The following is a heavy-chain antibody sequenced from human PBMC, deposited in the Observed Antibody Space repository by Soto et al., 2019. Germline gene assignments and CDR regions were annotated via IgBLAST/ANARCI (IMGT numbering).Heavy chain of an antibody. D-gene: IGHD4-17*01. Sequence: QVQLVESGGGVVQPGRSLRLSCAASGFTFSSYGMHWVRQAPGKGLEWVAVISYDGSNKYYADSVKGRFTISRDNSKNTLDLHMNRLRAEDTAVYYCAKGDYGDRAGEYGMGVWGQGTTVTVSS. CDR2: ISYDGSNK. V-gene: IGHV3-30*18. J-gene: IGHJ6*02. CDR3: AKGDYGDRAGEYGMGV. CDR1: GFTFSSYG.